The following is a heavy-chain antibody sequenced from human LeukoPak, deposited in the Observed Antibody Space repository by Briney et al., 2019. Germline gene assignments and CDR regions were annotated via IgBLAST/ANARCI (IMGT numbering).Heavy chain of an antibody. Sequence: PGGSLRLSCAASGFTFSSYAMSWVRQAPGKGLEWVSAISGSGGSTYYADSVKGRFTTSRDNSKNTLYLQMNSLRAEDTAVYYCAKDRLKLGHWYFDLWGRGTLVTVSS. D-gene: IGHD7-27*01. J-gene: IGHJ2*01. CDR2: ISGSGGST. CDR3: AKDRLKLGHWYFDL. CDR1: GFTFSSYA. V-gene: IGHV3-23*01.